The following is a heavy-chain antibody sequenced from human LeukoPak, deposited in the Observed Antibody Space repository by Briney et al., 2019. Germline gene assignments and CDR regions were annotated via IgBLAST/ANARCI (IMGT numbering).Heavy chain of an antibody. J-gene: IGHJ4*02. CDR2: IKQDGSER. Sequence: GGSLRLSCAASGFTYTNYWASWFRQAPGQGLEWVASIKQDGSERYYVDSVKGRFTISRDNAKNSLFLQLSSLRVEDTAVCYCARGSMHVYHLYTDYWGQGTLVTVSS. V-gene: IGHV3-7*01. CDR1: GFTYTNYW. CDR3: ARGSMHVYHLYTDY. D-gene: IGHD3-16*01.